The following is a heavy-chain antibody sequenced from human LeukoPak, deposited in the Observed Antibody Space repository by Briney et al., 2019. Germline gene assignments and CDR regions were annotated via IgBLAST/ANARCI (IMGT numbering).Heavy chain of an antibody. J-gene: IGHJ4*02. D-gene: IGHD2-2*01. CDR1: GYTSTSYY. CDR3: ARYAVPAAMGVWFDY. CDR2: INPSGGST. Sequence: ASVKVSCKASGYTSTSYYMHWVRQAPGQGLEWVGIINPSGGSTSYAQKFQGRVTMTRDMSTSTVYMELSSLRSEDTAVYYCARYAVPAAMGVWFDYWGQGTLVTVSS. V-gene: IGHV1-46*01.